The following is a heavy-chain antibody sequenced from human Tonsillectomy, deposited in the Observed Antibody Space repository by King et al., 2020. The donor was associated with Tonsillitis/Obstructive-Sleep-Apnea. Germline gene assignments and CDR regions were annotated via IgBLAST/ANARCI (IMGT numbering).Heavy chain of an antibody. Sequence: VQLVESGAEVKKPGASVKVSCKASGYTFTNYYMHWVRQAPGQGLEWMGRINPNSGGTNYAQKFKDRVTVTRATSISTAYMELSRLRSDDTAVYFCAREVIIAAAGVDDAFDIWGQGTMVTVSS. D-gene: IGHD6-13*01. CDR2: INPNSGGT. CDR3: AREVIIAAAGVDDAFDI. V-gene: IGHV1-2*06. J-gene: IGHJ3*02. CDR1: GYTFTNYY.